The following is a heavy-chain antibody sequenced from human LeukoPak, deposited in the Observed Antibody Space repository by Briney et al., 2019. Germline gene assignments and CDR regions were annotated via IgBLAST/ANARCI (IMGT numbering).Heavy chain of an antibody. CDR1: GYTLTELS. CDR3: ATDIRRGRPSDY. D-gene: IGHD2-2*02. Sequence: GASVKVSCKVSGYTLTELSMHWVRQAPGKGLEWMGGFDPEDGETIHAQKFQGRVTMTEDTSTDTAYMELSSLRSEDTAVYYCATDIRRGRPSDYWGQGTLVTVSS. J-gene: IGHJ4*02. CDR2: FDPEDGET. V-gene: IGHV1-24*01.